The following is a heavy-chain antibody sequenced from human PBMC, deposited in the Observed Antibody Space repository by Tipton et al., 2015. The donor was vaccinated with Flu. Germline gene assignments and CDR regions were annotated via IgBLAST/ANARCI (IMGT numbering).Heavy chain of an antibody. CDR1: GGSISSYY. Sequence: TLSLTCTVSGGSISSYYWSWIRQPPGKGLEWIGYIYYSGSTHYNPSLKSRVTISVDTSKNQFSLKLSSVTAADTAVYYCARGINDLTGPRFDYWGQGTLVTVSS. CDR3: ARGINDLTGPRFDY. D-gene: IGHD3-9*01. J-gene: IGHJ4*02. V-gene: IGHV4-59*01. CDR2: IYYSGST.